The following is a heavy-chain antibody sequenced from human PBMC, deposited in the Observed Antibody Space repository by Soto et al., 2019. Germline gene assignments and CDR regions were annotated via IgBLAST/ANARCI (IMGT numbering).Heavy chain of an antibody. CDR2: INHSGST. D-gene: IGHD3-16*01. Sequence: SETLSLTCAVYGGSFSGYYWSWIRQPPGKGLEWIGEINHSGSTNYNPSLKSRVTISVDTSKNQFSLKLSSVTAADTAVYYCARGLGSYNWFDPWGQGTLVTSPQ. CDR3: ARGLGSYNWFDP. V-gene: IGHV4-34*01. J-gene: IGHJ5*02. CDR1: GGSFSGYY.